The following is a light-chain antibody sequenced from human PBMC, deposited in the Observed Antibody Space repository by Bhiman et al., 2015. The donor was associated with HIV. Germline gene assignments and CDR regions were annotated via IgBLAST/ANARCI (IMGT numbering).Light chain of an antibody. CDR2: SDS. J-gene: IGLJ2*01. V-gene: IGLV1-40*01. Sequence: QSVLTQPPSVSAAPGQKVTISCSGSSSNIGNNYVSWYQQHPQMAPKLLIFSDSERPSGIPDRFSGSKSGNSAFLAITGLQAEDEADYYCQSYDNILSGGLFGGATKLTVL. CDR3: QSYDNILSGGL. CDR1: SSNIGNNY.